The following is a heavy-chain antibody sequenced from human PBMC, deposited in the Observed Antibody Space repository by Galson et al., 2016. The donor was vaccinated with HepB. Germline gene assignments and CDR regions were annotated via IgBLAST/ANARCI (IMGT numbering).Heavy chain of an antibody. Sequence: SLRLSCAASGFSFSNYGMSWVRQAPGKGLEWVSSITATGGSTYIADSVKGRFTISRDNSKNTLYLQMNSLRADDTAVYYCARERGIPVAGTLGNWFDPWGQGTLVTVSS. V-gene: IGHV3-23*01. CDR2: ITATGGST. CDR3: ARERGIPVAGTLGNWFDP. CDR1: GFSFSNYG. J-gene: IGHJ5*02. D-gene: IGHD6-19*01.